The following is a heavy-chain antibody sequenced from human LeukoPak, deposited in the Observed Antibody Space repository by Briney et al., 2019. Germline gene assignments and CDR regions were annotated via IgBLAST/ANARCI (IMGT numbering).Heavy chain of an antibody. CDR3: ARVFDYYYMDV. J-gene: IGHJ6*03. Sequence: PSETLSLTCTVSGVPISSSNSYWGWIRQPPGKGLEWIGSIYYSGNTYYNASLKSQVSISIDTSENQFSLRLSSVTAADTAVYFCARVFDYYYMDVWGKGTTVTVSS. CDR1: GVPISSSNSY. CDR2: IYYSGNT. V-gene: IGHV4-39*07.